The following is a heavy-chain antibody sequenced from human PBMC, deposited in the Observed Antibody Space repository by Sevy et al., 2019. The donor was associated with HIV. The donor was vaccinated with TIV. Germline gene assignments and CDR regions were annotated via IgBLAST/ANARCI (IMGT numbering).Heavy chain of an antibody. D-gene: IGHD3-22*01. CDR1: GGSISSGDYY. V-gene: IGHV4-30-4*01. J-gene: IGHJ4*02. CDR3: ACRSPYYYDSSGLFDY. Sequence: SETLSLTCTVSGGSISSGDYYWSWIRQPPGKGLEWIGYIYYSGSTYYNPSLKSRVTTSVDTSKNQFSLKLSSVTAADTAVYYCACRSPYYYDSSGLFDYWGQGTLVTVSS. CDR2: IYYSGST.